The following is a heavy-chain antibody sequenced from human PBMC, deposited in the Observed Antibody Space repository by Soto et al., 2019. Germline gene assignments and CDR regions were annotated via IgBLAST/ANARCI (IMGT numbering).Heavy chain of an antibody. V-gene: IGHV4-31*03. CDR1: GGSISSGGYY. CDR3: ARERMVYPYYGMDV. Sequence: SETLSLTCTVSGGSISSGGYYWSWIRQHPGKGLEWIGYIYYSGSTYYNPSLKSRVTISVDTSKNQFSLKLSSVTAADTAVYYCARERMVYPYYGMDVWGQGTTVTVSS. D-gene: IGHD2-8*01. J-gene: IGHJ6*02. CDR2: IYYSGST.